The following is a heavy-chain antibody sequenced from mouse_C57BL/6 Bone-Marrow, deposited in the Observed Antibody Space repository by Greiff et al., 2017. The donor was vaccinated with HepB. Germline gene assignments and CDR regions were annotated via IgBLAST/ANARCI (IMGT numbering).Heavy chain of an antibody. V-gene: IGHV10-1*01. CDR1: GFSFNTYA. CDR2: IRSKSNNYAT. D-gene: IGHD1-1*01. CDR3: VRQGDYGRFDY. J-gene: IGHJ2*01. Sequence: EVKLMESGGGLVQPKGSLKLSCAASGFSFNTYAMNWVRQAPGKGLEWVARIRSKSNNYATYYADSVKDRFTISRDDSESMLYLQMNNLRTEDTAMYYCVRQGDYGRFDYWGQGTTLTVSS.